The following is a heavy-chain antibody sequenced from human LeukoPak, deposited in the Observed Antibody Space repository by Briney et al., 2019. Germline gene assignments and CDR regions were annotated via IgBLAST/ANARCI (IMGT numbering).Heavy chain of an antibody. Sequence: SETLSLTCTVSGGSISSYYRSWIRQPPGKGLEWIGYIYYSGSTNYNPSLKSRVTISVDTSKNQFSLKLSSVTAADTAVYYCARAYCSGGSCYLNYFDYWGQGTLVTVSS. CDR1: GGSISSYY. CDR2: IYYSGST. CDR3: ARAYCSGGSCYLNYFDY. D-gene: IGHD2-15*01. J-gene: IGHJ4*02. V-gene: IGHV4-59*01.